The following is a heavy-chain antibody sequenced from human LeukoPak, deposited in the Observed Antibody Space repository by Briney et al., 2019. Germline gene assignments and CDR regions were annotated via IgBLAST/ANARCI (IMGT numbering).Heavy chain of an antibody. Sequence: SETLSLTCAVSGGSISSGGYSWSWIRQPPGKGLEWIGYIYHSGSTYYNPSLKSRITMSVDGSKSQFSLKLSSVTAADTAVYYCARGLVVVPAATWFDPWGQGTLVTVSS. CDR1: GGSISSGGYS. CDR2: IYHSGST. V-gene: IGHV4-30-2*01. CDR3: ARGLVVVPAATWFDP. D-gene: IGHD2-2*01. J-gene: IGHJ5*02.